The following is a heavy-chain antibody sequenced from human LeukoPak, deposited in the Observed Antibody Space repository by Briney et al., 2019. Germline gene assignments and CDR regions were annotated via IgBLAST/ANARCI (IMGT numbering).Heavy chain of an antibody. V-gene: IGHV3-33*01. CDR1: GFTFNSYG. D-gene: IGHD4-11*01. Sequence: GGSLRLSCAASGFTFNSYGMHWVRQAPGKGLEWVAVMWYDGSNKYYADSVKGRFTICRDDSKNTLYLQMNSLRAEDTAMYYCARGLPPVMKYYFDYWGQGTLVTVSS. J-gene: IGHJ4*02. CDR3: ARGLPPVMKYYFDY. CDR2: MWYDGSNK.